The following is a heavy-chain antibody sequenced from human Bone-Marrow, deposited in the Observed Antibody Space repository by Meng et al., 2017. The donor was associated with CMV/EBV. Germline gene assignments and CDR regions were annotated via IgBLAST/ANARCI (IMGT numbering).Heavy chain of an antibody. J-gene: IGHJ3*02. D-gene: IGHD3-10*01. CDR2: MNPNRGDI. CDR3: ARGLYYYDSGSYIGPLGGSFDI. CDR1: GYTFTGYY. Sequence: ASVKVSCKASGYTFTGYYMHWVRQATGQGLEWVGWMNPNRGDIGYAPKFQDRVTMTRHTSISTAYMELSSLRSEDTAVYYCARGLYYYDSGSYIGPLGGSFDIWGQGTVVTVSS. V-gene: IGHV1-8*02.